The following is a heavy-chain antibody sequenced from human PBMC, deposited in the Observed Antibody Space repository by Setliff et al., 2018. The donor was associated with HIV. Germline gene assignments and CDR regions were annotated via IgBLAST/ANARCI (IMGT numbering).Heavy chain of an antibody. CDR3: ARCAAGPYCRNSFDS. Sequence: GGSLRLSCAASGFSFSSHYMTWVRQAPGKGLEWVANIKQDGSARYYVASVMDRFTISRDNAKSSLDLEMGSLRDDDTAVYYCARCAAGPYCRNSFDSWGRGTLVTV. CDR2: IKQDGSAR. CDR1: GFSFSSHY. D-gene: IGHD1-26*01. V-gene: IGHV3-7*03. J-gene: IGHJ4*02.